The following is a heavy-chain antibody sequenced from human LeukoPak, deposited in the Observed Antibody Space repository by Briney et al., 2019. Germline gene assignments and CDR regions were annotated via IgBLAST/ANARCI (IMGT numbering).Heavy chain of an antibody. CDR3: ARVLGGLAFRTFDY. D-gene: IGHD3-16*01. CDR1: GYTFIRHY. CDR2: INPSGGST. J-gene: IGHJ4*02. Sequence: GASVKVSCKASGYTFIRHYMHWVRQAPGQGLEWMGIINPSGGSTIYAQKFQGRVTMTRDTSTSTVYMELSSLRSEDTAVYYCARVLGGLAFRTFDYWGQGTLVTVSS. V-gene: IGHV1-46*01.